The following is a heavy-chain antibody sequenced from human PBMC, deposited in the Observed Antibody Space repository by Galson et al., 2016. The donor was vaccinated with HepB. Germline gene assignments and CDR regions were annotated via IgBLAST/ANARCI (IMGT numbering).Heavy chain of an antibody. D-gene: IGHD1-26*01. CDR1: GFTFSSYS. Sequence: SLRLSCAASGFTFSSYSMNWVRQAPGKGLEWVSSISSSSSYMYYADSVKGRFTISRDNAKNSLYLQMNSLRAEDTAVYYCARGDIVGAIFDHWGQGTLVTVSS. V-gene: IGHV3-21*01. CDR2: ISSSSSYM. J-gene: IGHJ4*02. CDR3: ARGDIVGAIFDH.